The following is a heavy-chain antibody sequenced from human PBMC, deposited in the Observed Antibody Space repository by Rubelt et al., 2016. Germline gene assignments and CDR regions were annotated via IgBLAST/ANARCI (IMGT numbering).Heavy chain of an antibody. Sequence: QKFQGRVTITSDTSASTAYMELSSLRSEDTAVYYCARDMPTIFGVVTNNWFDPWGQGTLVTVSS. J-gene: IGHJ5*02. CDR3: ARDMPTIFGVVTNNWFDP. D-gene: IGHD3-3*01. V-gene: IGHV1-3*01.